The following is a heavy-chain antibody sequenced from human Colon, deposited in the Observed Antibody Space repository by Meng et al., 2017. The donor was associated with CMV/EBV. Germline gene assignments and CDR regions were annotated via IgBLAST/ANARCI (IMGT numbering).Heavy chain of an antibody. CDR1: RFIFEDYA. Sequence: GESLKISCAASRFIFEDYAMHWVRQVPGKGLEWVSLIDWDGGNTYYADAVKGRFTISRDNSKDSLYLQMNSLRVEDTALYYCAKDLTAYYHTTGGADFSGMDVWGLGTTVTVSS. CDR2: IDWDGGNT. CDR3: AKDLTAYYHTTGGADFSGMDV. V-gene: IGHV3-43D*03. D-gene: IGHD3-9*01. J-gene: IGHJ6*02.